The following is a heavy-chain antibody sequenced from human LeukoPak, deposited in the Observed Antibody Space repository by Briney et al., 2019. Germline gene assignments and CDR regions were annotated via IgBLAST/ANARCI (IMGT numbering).Heavy chain of an antibody. J-gene: IGHJ4*02. CDR1: GGSISSGGYY. V-gene: IGHV4-31*09. CDR2: IYYSGST. Sequence: SETLSLTCTVSGGSISSGGYYWSWIRQHPGKGLEWIGYIYYSGSTYYNPSLKSRVTISIDKSKNQFFLNLSSVTAADTAVYYCAGLVGRYSSGLYYYYFDYWGQGTLVTVSS. CDR3: AGLVGRYSSGLYYYYFDY. D-gene: IGHD3-22*01.